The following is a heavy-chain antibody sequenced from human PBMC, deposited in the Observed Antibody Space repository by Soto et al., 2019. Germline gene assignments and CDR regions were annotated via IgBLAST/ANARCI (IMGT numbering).Heavy chain of an antibody. J-gene: IGHJ4*02. V-gene: IGHV3-74*01. CDR3: TRDIGGRGGY. Sequence: PGGSLRLSCEVSGFIFSSYWMHWVRQVPGKGLVWVSRTNEDGSITNYADSVRGRFTISRDNAKNTLYLEMNSLRVEDTAVYYCTRDIGGRGGYWGQGTLVTVSS. CDR2: TNEDGSIT. D-gene: IGHD3-16*01. CDR1: GFIFSSYW.